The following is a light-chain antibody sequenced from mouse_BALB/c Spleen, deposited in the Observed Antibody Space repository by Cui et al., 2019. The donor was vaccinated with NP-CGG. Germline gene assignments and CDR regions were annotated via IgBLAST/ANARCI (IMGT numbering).Light chain of an antibody. Sequence: QAVVTQESALTTSPGETVTLTCRSSTGAVTTSNYANWVQEKPDHLFTGLIGGTNNRAPGVPAIFSGSLIGDKAALTITRAQTEDEAIYFCALWYSNHWVFGGGTKLTVL. CDR2: GTN. J-gene: IGLJ1*01. V-gene: IGLV1*01. CDR3: ALWYSNHWV. CDR1: TGAVTTSNY.